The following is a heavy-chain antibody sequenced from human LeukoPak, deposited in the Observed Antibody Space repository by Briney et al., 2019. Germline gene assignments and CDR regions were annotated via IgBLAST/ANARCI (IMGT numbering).Heavy chain of an antibody. V-gene: IGHV3-23*01. J-gene: IGHJ5*02. D-gene: IGHD6-19*01. CDR3: AKDRERQVAGYVGDVWFDP. Sequence: PGGSLRLSCAASGFTFSSYGMSWVRQAPGKGLEWVSAISGSGGITYYADSVKGRFTISRDNSKNTLYLQMNSLRAEDTAVYYCAKDRERQVAGYVGDVWFDPWGQGTLVTVSS. CDR2: ISGSGGIT. CDR1: GFTFSSYG.